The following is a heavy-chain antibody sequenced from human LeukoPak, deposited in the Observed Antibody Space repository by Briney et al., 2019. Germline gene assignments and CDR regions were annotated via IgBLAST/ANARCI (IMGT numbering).Heavy chain of an antibody. J-gene: IGHJ4*02. D-gene: IGHD3-22*01. Sequence: PGGSLRLSCAASGFTFSSYDMSWVRQAPGKGLEWVSAISGSGGSTYYADSVKGRFTISRDNSKNTLYLQMNSLRAEDTAVYYCAKAGGDYYDSSGYYYYFDYWGQGTLVTVSS. CDR1: GFTFSSYD. CDR2: ISGSGGST. CDR3: AKAGGDYYDSSGYYYYFDY. V-gene: IGHV3-23*01.